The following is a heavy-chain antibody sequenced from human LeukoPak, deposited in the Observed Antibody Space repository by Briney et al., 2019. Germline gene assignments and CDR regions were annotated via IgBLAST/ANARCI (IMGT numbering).Heavy chain of an antibody. CDR1: GDSASSNSAA. J-gene: IGHJ5*02. V-gene: IGHV6-1*01. Sequence: SQTLSLTCAISGDSASSNSAAWNWIRQSPSRGLEWLGRTYYRSKWYNDYAVSVKSRITINPDTSKNQFSLQLNSVTPEDTAVYYCARATLDGIHSSSWYSWFDPWGQGTLVTVSS. CDR3: ARATLDGIHSSSWYSWFDP. CDR2: TYYRSKWYN. D-gene: IGHD6-13*01.